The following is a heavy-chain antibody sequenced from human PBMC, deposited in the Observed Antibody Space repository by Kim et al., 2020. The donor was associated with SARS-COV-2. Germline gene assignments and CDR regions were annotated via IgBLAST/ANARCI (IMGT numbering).Heavy chain of an antibody. Sequence: PSLKSRVTISVGTSKNQFSLKLSSVTAADTAVYYCARARRWFGEFDWFDPWGQGTLVTVSS. CDR3: ARARRWFGEFDWFDP. D-gene: IGHD3-10*01. V-gene: IGHV4-39*01. J-gene: IGHJ5*02.